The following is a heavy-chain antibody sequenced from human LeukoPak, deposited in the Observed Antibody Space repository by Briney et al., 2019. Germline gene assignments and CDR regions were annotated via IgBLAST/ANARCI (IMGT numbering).Heavy chain of an antibody. J-gene: IGHJ3*02. CDR2: VYYSGST. V-gene: IGHV4-31*03. D-gene: IGHD3-9*01. CDR3: PKTAYDILTGYYPDAFDI. Sequence: SETLSLTCTFSGCSISSGGYYWSWIRQHPGKALEWMGYVYYSGSTYYNPSLKSRFTISVDTSKNQFSLKLSSVTAADTVFFYRPKTAYDILTGYYPDAFDIWGQGTMVTVSS. CDR1: GCSISSGGYY.